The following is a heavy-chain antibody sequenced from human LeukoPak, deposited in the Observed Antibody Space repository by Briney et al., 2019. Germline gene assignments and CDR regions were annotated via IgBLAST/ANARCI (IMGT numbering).Heavy chain of an antibody. V-gene: IGHV3-23*01. CDR2: ISGSGGST. CDR1: GFTFSSYA. D-gene: IGHD1-26*01. J-gene: IGHJ4*02. CDR3: AKEGVGGMVGATTFFDY. Sequence: PGGSLRLSCAASGFTFSSYAMSWVRQAPGKGLEWVSAISGSGGSTYYADSVKGRFTISRDNSKTTLYLQMNSLRAEDTAVYYCAKEGVGGMVGATTFFDYWGQGTLVTVSS.